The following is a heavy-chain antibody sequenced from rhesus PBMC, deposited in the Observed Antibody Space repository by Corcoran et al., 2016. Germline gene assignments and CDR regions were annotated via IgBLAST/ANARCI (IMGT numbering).Heavy chain of an antibody. Sequence: QVQLQESGPAVVKPSETLSLTCAVSGGPIRSSNWWDWIRQSPGKGLEWIGGIHESTVNTVYSPSLKGRVTLSIDTSQNQFSLKLSSVTAADTAVYFCARHLGSSYGWRFDVWGAGVLVTVSS. CDR1: GGPIRSSNW. D-gene: IGHD6-43*01. V-gene: IGHV4-93*02. CDR3: ARHLGSSYGWRFDV. J-gene: IGHJ5-1*01. CDR2: IHESTVNT.